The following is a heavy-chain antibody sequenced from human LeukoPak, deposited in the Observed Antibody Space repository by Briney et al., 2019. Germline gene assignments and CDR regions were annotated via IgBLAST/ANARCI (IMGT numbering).Heavy chain of an antibody. CDR3: AKDPRDIVVVPAAADYYYYGMDV. V-gene: IGHV3-30*18. CDR1: GFTFSSHG. CDR2: ISYDGTIQ. Sequence: GGSLRLSCAASGFTFSSHGMHWVRQAPGKGLEWVAIISYDGTIQYYADSVKGRFTISRDNSKSTLYLQMNSLRAEDTAVYYCAKDPRDIVVVPAAADYYYYGMDVWGQGTTVTVSS. D-gene: IGHD2-2*01. J-gene: IGHJ6*02.